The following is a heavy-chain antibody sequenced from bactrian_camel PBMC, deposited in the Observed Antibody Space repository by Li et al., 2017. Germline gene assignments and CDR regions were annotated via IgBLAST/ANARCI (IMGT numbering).Heavy chain of an antibody. CDR3: AASGSARWLVDCIGRNWGRY. D-gene: IGHD7*01. J-gene: IGHJ4*01. CDR1: GFTYPFSAHY. Sequence: QVQLVESGGGSVQAGGSLKLSCVATGFTYPFSAHYLGWFRQAPGKEREHVATIDSDSSTNYADSVKGRFTISKDATDYTLYLSMTNLKPEDTAVYYCAASGSARWLVDCIGRNWGRYWGQGTQVTVS. V-gene: IGHV3S53*01. CDR2: IDSDSST.